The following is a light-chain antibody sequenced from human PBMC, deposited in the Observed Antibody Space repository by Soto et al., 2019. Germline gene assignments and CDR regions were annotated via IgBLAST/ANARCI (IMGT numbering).Light chain of an antibody. CDR1: QTVGDY. Sequence: EIVLTQSPATLSLSPGERATLSCMASQTVGDYLAWYQQKPGQAPRLLIYDASNRAAGVPGRFRGGGSGTDFTLTISGLEPEDFAVYYCQQRGNWNTFGQGPRLEIK. CDR2: DAS. V-gene: IGKV3-11*01. J-gene: IGKJ5*01. CDR3: QQRGNWNT.